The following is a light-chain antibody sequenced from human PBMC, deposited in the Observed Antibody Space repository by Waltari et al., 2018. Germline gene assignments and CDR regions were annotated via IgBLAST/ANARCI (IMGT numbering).Light chain of an antibody. J-gene: IGKJ1*01. CDR3: QQYNSYRT. V-gene: IGKV1-5*03. Sequence: DIQMTKSPSPLSASVGDRVPITCRASQSIGSWLAWYQQKPGKAPKLLIYKASSLESGVPSRFGGSGSGTEFTLTISSLQPDDFATYYCQQYNSYRTFGQGTKVEIE. CDR1: QSIGSW. CDR2: KAS.